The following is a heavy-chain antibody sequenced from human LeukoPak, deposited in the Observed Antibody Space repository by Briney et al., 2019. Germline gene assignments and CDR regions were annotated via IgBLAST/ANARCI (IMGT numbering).Heavy chain of an antibody. CDR1: GYTFTGYY. J-gene: IGHJ4*02. D-gene: IGHD2-2*01. V-gene: IGHV1-2*02. CDR2: INCNSGGT. CDR3: AIVIVPAD. Sequence: ASVKVSCKGSGYTFTGYYIHWMRQAPGQGLEWMRWINCNSGGTNYAQKFQGRVTMTRDTSISTAYMELNRLRSDDTAVYYCAIVIVPADWGQGTLVTVSS.